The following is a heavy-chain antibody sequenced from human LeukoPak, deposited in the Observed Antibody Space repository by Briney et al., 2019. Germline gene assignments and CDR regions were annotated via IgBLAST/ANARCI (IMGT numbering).Heavy chain of an antibody. CDR3: ARHPYYYDSSGYPYFDY. Sequence: PSETLSLTCTVSGGSISSYYWSWIRQPAGKGLEWIGRIYTSGSTNYNPSLKSRVTMSVGTSKNQFSLKLSSVTAADTAVYYCARHPYYYDSSGYPYFDYWGQGTLVTVSS. CDR2: IYTSGST. D-gene: IGHD3-22*01. CDR1: GGSISSYY. J-gene: IGHJ4*02. V-gene: IGHV4-4*07.